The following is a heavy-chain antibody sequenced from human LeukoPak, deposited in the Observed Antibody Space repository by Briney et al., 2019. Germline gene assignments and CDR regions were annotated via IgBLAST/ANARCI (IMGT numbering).Heavy chain of an antibody. D-gene: IGHD3-10*01. CDR1: GFTFSSYA. V-gene: IGHV3-23*01. CDR3: ATGSQIREVDY. CDR2: ISGSGGST. J-gene: IGHJ4*02. Sequence: GGSLRLSCAASGFTFSSYAMSWVRQAPGKGLEWVSAISGSGGSTYYADSVKGRFTISSDNSKNTLYLQMNSLRAEDTAVYYCATGSQIREVDYWGQGTLVTVSS.